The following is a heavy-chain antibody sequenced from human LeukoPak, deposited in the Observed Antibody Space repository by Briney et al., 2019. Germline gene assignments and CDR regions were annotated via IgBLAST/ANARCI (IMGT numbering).Heavy chain of an antibody. CDR2: IYYSGST. V-gene: IGHV4-59*08. CDR3: ARAASYESRNYFDD. D-gene: IGHD3-22*01. J-gene: IGHJ4*02. CDR1: GGSISSYY. Sequence: PSETLSLTCTVSGGSISSYYWSWIRQPPGKGLEWIGYIYYSGSTNYNPSHKSRVTISVDTSKNQFSLKLSSVTAADTAVYYCARAASYESRNYFDDWGQGTLVTVSS.